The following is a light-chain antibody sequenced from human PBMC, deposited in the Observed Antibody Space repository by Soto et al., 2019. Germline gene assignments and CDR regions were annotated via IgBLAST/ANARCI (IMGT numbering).Light chain of an antibody. CDR2: GAS. J-gene: IGKJ1*01. V-gene: IGKV3-20*01. CDR3: QQYGSSPWT. CDR1: KRFRGNT. Sequence: EIVLTQSPGTLSLSPGEKATPSCRAGKRFRGNTLAWYGQTPGRAPRLLIYGASNRATGIPDRFSGSGSGTDFTLIISRLEPEDFALYYCQQYGSSPWTFGQGTKVEIK.